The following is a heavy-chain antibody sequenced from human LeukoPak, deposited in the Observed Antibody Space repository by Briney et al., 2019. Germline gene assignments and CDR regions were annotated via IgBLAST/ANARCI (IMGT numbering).Heavy chain of an antibody. D-gene: IGHD7-27*01. CDR3: ATIQIKLGYDAFDI. CDR2: FDPEDGET. Sequence: ASVKVSCKVSGYTLTELSMHWVRQAPGKGLEWMGGFDPEDGETIYAQKFQGRVTMTEDTSTDTAYMELSSLRSEDTAAYYCATIQIKLGYDAFDIWGQGTMVTVSS. CDR1: GYTLTELS. J-gene: IGHJ3*02. V-gene: IGHV1-24*01.